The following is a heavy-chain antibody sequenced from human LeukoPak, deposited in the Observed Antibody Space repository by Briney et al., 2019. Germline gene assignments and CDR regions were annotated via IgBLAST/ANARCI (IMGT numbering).Heavy chain of an antibody. CDR1: GGSFSGYY. Sequence: SETLSLTCAVYGGSFSGYYWSWIRQPPGKGLEWIGEINHSGSTNYNPSLKSRVTISVDTSKNQFSLKLSSVTAADTAVYYCARHEGKEAIDYWGQGTLVTVSS. V-gene: IGHV4-34*01. CDR2: INHSGST. J-gene: IGHJ4*02. CDR3: ARHEGKEAIDY.